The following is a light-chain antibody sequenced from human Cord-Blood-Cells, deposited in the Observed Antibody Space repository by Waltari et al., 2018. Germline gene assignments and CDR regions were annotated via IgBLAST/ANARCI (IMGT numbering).Light chain of an antibody. CDR1: QSISSY. CDR3: QQSYSTPPT. J-gene: IGKJ4*01. V-gene: IGKV1-39*01. Sequence: DIPMTQSPSSLSASVGDRVTITCRASQSISSYLSWYQQKPGKAPKLLIYAASSLQIGVPSRFSGSGSGTDFTLIISSLQPEDFATYYCQQSYSTPPTFGGGTKVEIK. CDR2: AAS.